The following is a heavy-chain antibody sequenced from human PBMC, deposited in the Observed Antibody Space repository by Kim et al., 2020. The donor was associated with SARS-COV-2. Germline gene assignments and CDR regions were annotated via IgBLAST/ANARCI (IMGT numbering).Heavy chain of an antibody. CDR1: GGSISSSSYY. D-gene: IGHD5-12*01. V-gene: IGHV4-39*07. J-gene: IGHJ4*01. CDR3: ARGGWLQSSAYYFVY. CDR2: IYYSGST. Sequence: SETLSLTCTVSGGSISSSSYYWGWIRQPPGKGLEWIGSIYYSGSTYYNPSLKSRVTISVDTSKNQFSLKLSSVTAADTAVYYCARGGWLQSSAYYFVYW.